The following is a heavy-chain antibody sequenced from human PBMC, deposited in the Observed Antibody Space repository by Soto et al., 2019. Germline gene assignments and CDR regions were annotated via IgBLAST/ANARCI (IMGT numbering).Heavy chain of an antibody. D-gene: IGHD6-13*01. V-gene: IGHV3-74*01. CDR1: GFTFSTYW. J-gene: IGHJ4*02. CDR2: INPDGSTT. Sequence: EVQLVESGGGLVQPGGSLRLSCAASGFTFSTYWMHWVRQAPGKGLVWVSRINPDGSTTTYADSVKGRFTISRDNARNTLDLQVNSLRAEDTAVYYCARGAISRRSHPADFFDYWGQGTLVTVSS. CDR3: ARGAISRRSHPADFFDY.